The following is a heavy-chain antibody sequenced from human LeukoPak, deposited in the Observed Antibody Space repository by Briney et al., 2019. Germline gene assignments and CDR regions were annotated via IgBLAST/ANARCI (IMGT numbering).Heavy chain of an antibody. CDR3: ATNEWEPDY. D-gene: IGHD1-26*01. J-gene: IGHJ4*02. CDR1: GFIFSAYW. Sequence: GGSLRLSCVGSGFIFSAYWMAWVRQAPGKGPEWVANINEDGGEERYVDSVRGRFTISRDNTKNSLSPQMNSLRDEDTAVYYCATNEWEPDYWGQGTLVTVSS. V-gene: IGHV3-7*01. CDR2: INEDGGEE.